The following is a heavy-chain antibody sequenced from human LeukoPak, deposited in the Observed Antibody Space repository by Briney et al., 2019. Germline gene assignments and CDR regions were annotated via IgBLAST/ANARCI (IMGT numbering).Heavy chain of an antibody. CDR2: ISANNGNT. D-gene: IGHD6-13*01. Sequence: ASVKVSCKASGYTFTSYGISWVRQAPGQGLEWMGWISANNGNTNYAQKLQGRVTMTTDTSTSTAYMELRSLRSDDTAVYYCARERWGRQLGAFDIWGQGTMVTVSS. J-gene: IGHJ3*02. CDR3: ARERWGRQLGAFDI. V-gene: IGHV1-18*01. CDR1: GYTFTSYG.